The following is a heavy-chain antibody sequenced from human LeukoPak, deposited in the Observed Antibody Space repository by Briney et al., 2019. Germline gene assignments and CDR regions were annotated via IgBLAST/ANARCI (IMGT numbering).Heavy chain of an antibody. CDR2: MYYSGST. D-gene: IGHD5-18*01. V-gene: IGHV4-59*12. CDR3: ARGGGYSYGHSLSLDH. CDR1: GGSFSSYY. Sequence: SETLSLTCTVSGGSFSSYYWSWIRQPPGKGLEWIGYMYYSGSTNYSPSLKSRVTISVDTSKSQFSLKLTSVTAADTAVYYCARGGGYSYGHSLSLDHWGQGTLVTVSS. J-gene: IGHJ4*02.